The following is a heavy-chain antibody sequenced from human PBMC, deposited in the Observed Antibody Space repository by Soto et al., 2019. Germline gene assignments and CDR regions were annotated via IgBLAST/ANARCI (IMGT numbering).Heavy chain of an antibody. CDR1: EFTFSNYA. CDR3: ARDPRDF. Sequence: GGSLRLSCAASEFTFSNYAMSWVRQAPGKGLEWVANIKQDGSEKYYVDSVKGRFTISRDNAKKSVFLQMNSLRVEDTAVYYCARDPRDFWGQGTLVTVSS. J-gene: IGHJ4*02. CDR2: IKQDGSEK. V-gene: IGHV3-7*01.